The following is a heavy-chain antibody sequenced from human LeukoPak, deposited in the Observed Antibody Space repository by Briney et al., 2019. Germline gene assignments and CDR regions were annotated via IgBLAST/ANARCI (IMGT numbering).Heavy chain of an antibody. J-gene: IGHJ3*02. D-gene: IGHD2-21*01. CDR2: IYYSGST. V-gene: IGHV4-61*08. CDR3: ARGCGGDCEGAFDI. CDR1: GRSLSSCGYY. Sequence: PSETLSLTCTVSGRSLSSCGYYWSWIWQPPGRGLVRIGYIYYSGSTNYNPSLKSRVTISVDTSKNQFSLKLSSVTAADTAVYYCARGCGGDCEGAFDIWGQGTMVTVSS.